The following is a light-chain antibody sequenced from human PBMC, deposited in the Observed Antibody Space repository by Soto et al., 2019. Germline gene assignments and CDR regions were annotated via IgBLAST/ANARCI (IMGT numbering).Light chain of an antibody. CDR3: QQYDSLPRFT. CDR1: QDIRNY. V-gene: IGKV1-33*01. Sequence: DIQMTQSPSSLSASVGDRVTITCQASQDIRNYLNWYQQKPGKAPKLLIYDASNLETGVPSRFSGGGSGTALTFTISSLPPADIATYYCQQYDSLPRFTFGPGTKVDIK. CDR2: DAS. J-gene: IGKJ3*01.